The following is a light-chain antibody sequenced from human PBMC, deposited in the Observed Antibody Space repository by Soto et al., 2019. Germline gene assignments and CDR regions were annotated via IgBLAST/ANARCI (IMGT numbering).Light chain of an antibody. CDR2: GAS. CDR1: QSVNIY. V-gene: IGKV3-20*01. Sequence: EIVMTQSPATLSVSPGERATLSCRASQSVNIYLAWYQQKPGQAPRLLIYGASSRATGIQDRFSGSGSGTDFTLTIRRLEPEDFAVYYCKQYGSSPWTVGQGTKVDIK. J-gene: IGKJ1*01. CDR3: KQYGSSPWT.